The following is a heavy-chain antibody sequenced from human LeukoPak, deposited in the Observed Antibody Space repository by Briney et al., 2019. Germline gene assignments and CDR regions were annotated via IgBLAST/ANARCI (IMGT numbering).Heavy chain of an antibody. D-gene: IGHD2-15*01. J-gene: IGHJ5*02. Sequence: GASVKVSCKASGYAFTSYDINWVRQATGQGLEWMGWMNPNSGNTGYAQKFQGRVTMTRDMSTSTVYMELSSLRSEDTAVYYCARVRIRNWFDPWGQGTLVTVSS. V-gene: IGHV1-8*01. CDR1: GYAFTSYD. CDR2: MNPNSGNT. CDR3: ARVRIRNWFDP.